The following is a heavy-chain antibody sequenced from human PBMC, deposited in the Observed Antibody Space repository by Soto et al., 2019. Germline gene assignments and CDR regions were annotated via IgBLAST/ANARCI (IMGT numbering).Heavy chain of an antibody. Sequence: QVQLQESGPGLVKPSQTLSLTCTVSGGSISSGGYYWSWIRQHPGKGLEWIGYIYYSGSTYYNPSPKIRVTISVDTSKNQFSLKLSSVTAADTAVYYCARARVDSSDMAPSFDYWGQGTLVTVSS. V-gene: IGHV4-31*03. J-gene: IGHJ4*02. CDR3: ARARVDSSDMAPSFDY. D-gene: IGHD6-19*01. CDR2: IYYSGST. CDR1: GGSISSGGYY.